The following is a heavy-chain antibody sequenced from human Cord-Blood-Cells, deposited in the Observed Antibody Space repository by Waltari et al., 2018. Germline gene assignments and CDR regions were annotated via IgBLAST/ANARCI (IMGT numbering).Heavy chain of an antibody. CDR2: IYYSGRT. D-gene: IGHD7-27*01. J-gene: IGHJ4*02. CDR3: AREVTGDYFDY. Sequence: QVQLQESGPGLVKPSETLSLTCTVSGGSISSYYWSWIRQPPGKGLEWIGYIYYSGRTNYNPSRKSGVTISVDASKNQFSLKLSSVTAADTAVYYCAREVTGDYFDYWGQGTLVTVSS. V-gene: IGHV4-59*01. CDR1: GGSISSYY.